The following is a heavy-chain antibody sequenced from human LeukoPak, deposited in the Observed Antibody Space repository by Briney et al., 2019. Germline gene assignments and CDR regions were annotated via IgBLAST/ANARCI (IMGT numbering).Heavy chain of an antibody. Sequence: SQTLSLTCTVSGGSISSGGYYWSWIRQHPGKGLEWIGYIYYSGSTYYNPSLKSRVTISVDTSKNQFSLKLSSVTAADTAVYYCARLRSGWFDPWGQGTLVTVSS. J-gene: IGHJ5*02. CDR3: ARLRSGWFDP. V-gene: IGHV4-31*03. D-gene: IGHD3-10*01. CDR2: IYYSGST. CDR1: GGSISSGGYY.